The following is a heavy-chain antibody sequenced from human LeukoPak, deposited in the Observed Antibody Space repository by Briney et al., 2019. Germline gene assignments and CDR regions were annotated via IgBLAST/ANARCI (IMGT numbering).Heavy chain of an antibody. J-gene: IGHJ4*02. CDR3: ARDRDYAFDY. CDR2: IYGGGNI. CDR1: GFTVSSNY. V-gene: IGHV3-53*01. D-gene: IGHD4-17*01. Sequence: PGGSLRLSCAASGFTVSSNYMNWVRQAPGKGLEWVSVIYGGGNIYYADSVKGRFTISRDNAKNSLYLQMDSLRDEDTAVYYCARDRDYAFDYWGQGTLVTVSS.